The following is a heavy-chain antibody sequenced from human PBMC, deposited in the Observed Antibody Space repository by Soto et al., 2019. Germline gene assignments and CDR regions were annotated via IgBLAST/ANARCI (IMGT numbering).Heavy chain of an antibody. V-gene: IGHV4-31*03. Sequence: SETLSLTCTVSGGSISSGGYYWSWIRQHPGKGLEWIGYIYYSGSTYYNPSLKSRVTISVDTSKNQFSLKLSSVTAADTAVYYCARVLNSSGWYVLDYWGQGTLVTVSS. D-gene: IGHD6-19*01. CDR2: IYYSGST. CDR3: ARVLNSSGWYVLDY. J-gene: IGHJ4*02. CDR1: GGSISSGGYY.